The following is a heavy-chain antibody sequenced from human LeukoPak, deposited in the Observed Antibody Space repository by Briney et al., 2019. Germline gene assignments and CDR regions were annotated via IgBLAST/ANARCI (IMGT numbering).Heavy chain of an antibody. CDR3: ARGEVGITHLEG. V-gene: IGHV1-69*13. CDR2: INPIFGTA. J-gene: IGHJ4*02. D-gene: IGHD1-26*01. CDR1: GYTFTSYY. Sequence: SVKVSCKASGYTFTSYYMHWVRQAPGQGLEWMGRINPIFGTANYAQKFQGRVTITADESTNTAYMELSSLRSEDTAVYYCARGEVGITHLEGWGQGTLVAVSS.